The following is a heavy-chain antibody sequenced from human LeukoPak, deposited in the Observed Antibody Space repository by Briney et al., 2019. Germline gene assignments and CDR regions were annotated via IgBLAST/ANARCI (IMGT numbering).Heavy chain of an antibody. Sequence: SETLSLTCTVSGGSISSGGYYWSWIRQHPGKGLEWIGYIYYSGSTYYNPSLKSRVTISVDTSKNQFSLKLSSVTAADTAVYYCARGRGDYGDYVDDYWGQGTLVTVSS. CDR3: ARGRGDYGDYVDDY. CDR2: IYYSGST. J-gene: IGHJ4*02. CDR1: GGSISSGGYY. V-gene: IGHV4-31*03. D-gene: IGHD4-17*01.